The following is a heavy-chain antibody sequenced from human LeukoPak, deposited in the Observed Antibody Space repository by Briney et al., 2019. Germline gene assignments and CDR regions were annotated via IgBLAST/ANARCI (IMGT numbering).Heavy chain of an antibody. CDR1: GYTFTGYY. Sequence: ASVKVSCKASGYTFTGYYMHWVRQAPGQGLEWKGRINPNSGGTNYAQKFQGRVTMTRDTSISTAYMELSRLRSDDTAVYYCARDPPQYYYDSSGYYYSDDYWGQGTLVTVSS. J-gene: IGHJ4*02. CDR2: INPNSGGT. CDR3: ARDPPQYYYDSSGYYYSDDY. D-gene: IGHD3-22*01. V-gene: IGHV1-2*06.